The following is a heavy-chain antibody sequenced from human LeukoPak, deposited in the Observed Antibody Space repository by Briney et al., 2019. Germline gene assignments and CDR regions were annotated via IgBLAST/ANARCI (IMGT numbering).Heavy chain of an antibody. V-gene: IGHV1-18*01. Sequence: ASVKVSCTASGGTFSSYAISWVRQAPGQGLEWMGWISAYNGNTNYAQKLQGRVTMTTDTSTSTAYMELRSLRSDDTAVYYCARDGSGGDRLYYYMDVWGKGTTVTVSS. CDR3: ARDGSGGDRLYYYMDV. CDR2: ISAYNGNT. J-gene: IGHJ6*03. CDR1: GGTFSSYA. D-gene: IGHD2-21*01.